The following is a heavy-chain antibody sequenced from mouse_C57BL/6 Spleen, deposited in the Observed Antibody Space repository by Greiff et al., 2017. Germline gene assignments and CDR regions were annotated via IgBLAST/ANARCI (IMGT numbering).Heavy chain of an antibody. V-gene: IGHV5-4*01. J-gene: IGHJ4*01. CDR3: ARDWYSNPYYAMDY. CDR1: GFTFSSYA. Sequence: EVKLMESGGGLVKPGGSLKLSCAASGFTFSSYAMSWVRQTPEKRLEWVATISDGGSYTYYPDNVKGRFTISRDNAKNNLYLQMSHLKSEDTAMYYCARDWYSNPYYAMDYWGQGTSVTVAS. CDR2: ISDGGSYT. D-gene: IGHD2-5*01.